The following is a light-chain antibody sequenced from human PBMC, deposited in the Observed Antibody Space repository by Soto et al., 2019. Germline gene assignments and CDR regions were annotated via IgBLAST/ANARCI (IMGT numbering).Light chain of an antibody. CDR1: ETITSY. V-gene: IGKV1-39*01. Sequence: DIQMTQSPSSLSASVGDRVTITCRASETITSYLNWYQQKPGKAPKLLIHGASSLQSGVPSRFSGRGSGTDFTLTITSLQVEDFAPYYCQQSYSTPLTFGGGTKVEI. CDR3: QQSYSTPLT. J-gene: IGKJ4*01. CDR2: GAS.